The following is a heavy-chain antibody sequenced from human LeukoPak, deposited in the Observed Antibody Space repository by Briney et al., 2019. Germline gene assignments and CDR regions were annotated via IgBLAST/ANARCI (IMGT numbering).Heavy chain of an antibody. D-gene: IGHD2-2*01. CDR3: AREATNSYCGNTGCQYYYYHYYMDV. J-gene: IGHJ6*03. Sequence: SGGSLRLSCAASGFTFSNAWMSWVRQAPGKGLEWVGRIKNKIDGGTTDYAAPVKGRFTISRDDTQNTLYLQMNSLKTEDTAVYYCAREATNSYCGNTGCQYYYYHYYMDVWGKGTTVTVSS. CDR2: IKNKIDGGTT. V-gene: IGHV3-15*01. CDR1: GFTFSNAW.